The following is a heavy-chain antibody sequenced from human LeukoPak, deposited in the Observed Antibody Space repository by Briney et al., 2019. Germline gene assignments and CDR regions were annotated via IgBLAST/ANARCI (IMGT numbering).Heavy chain of an antibody. CDR1: GFTFSSYN. CDR3: ARLVGATDSPSDY. J-gene: IGHJ4*02. V-gene: IGHV3-21*01. Sequence: KSGGSLRLSCAASGFTFSSYNMNWVRQSPRTGLEWVSCISSGSSYIYYADSVKGRFTISRDNAKNSLYLQMNSLRAEDTAVYYCARLVGATDSPSDYWGQGSLVTVSS. CDR2: ISSGSSYI. D-gene: IGHD1-26*01.